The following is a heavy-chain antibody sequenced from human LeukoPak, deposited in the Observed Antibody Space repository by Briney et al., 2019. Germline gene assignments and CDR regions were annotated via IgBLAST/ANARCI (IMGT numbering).Heavy chain of an antibody. D-gene: IGHD3-22*01. Sequence: SETLSLTCSVSGDSISSMNWWTWVRQTPEQGLEWIGEIFHTGSTNYNPSVEGRVTISVDTSKNQFSLKLSSVTAADTAVYYCARMSSGYYRYFQHWGQGTLVTVSS. V-gene: IGHV4-4*02. CDR2: IFHTGST. CDR3: ARMSSGYYRYFQH. J-gene: IGHJ1*01. CDR1: GDSISSMNW.